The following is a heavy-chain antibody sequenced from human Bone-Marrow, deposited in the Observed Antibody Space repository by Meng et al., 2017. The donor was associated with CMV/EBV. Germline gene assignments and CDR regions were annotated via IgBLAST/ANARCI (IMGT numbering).Heavy chain of an antibody. Sequence: SGPTLAKPPHIRTLTCNFSGFSLSTSGMCVSWVRQPPGKALEWLALIDWDDDKYYSTSLKTRLTISKDTSKNQVVLTMTNMDPVDTATYFCARSKGGSPFDYWGQATLVTFSS. CDR2: IDWDDDK. V-gene: IGHV2-70*18. J-gene: IGHJ4*02. CDR1: GFSLSTSGMC. CDR3: ARSKGGSPFDY. D-gene: IGHD3-16*01.